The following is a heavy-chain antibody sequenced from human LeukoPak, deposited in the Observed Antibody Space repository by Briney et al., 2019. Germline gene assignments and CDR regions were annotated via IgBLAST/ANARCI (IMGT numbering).Heavy chain of an antibody. D-gene: IGHD1-1*01. J-gene: IGHJ4*02. CDR3: ARYNWNDDYFDY. V-gene: IGHV3-21*01. CDR1: GFTFSSYS. Sequence: GGSLRLSCAASGFTFSSYSISWVRQAPGKGLEWVSSISGSSSYIYYADSVKGRFTISRDNAKNSLYLQMNSLRAEDTAVYYCARYNWNDDYFDYWGQGTLVTVSS. CDR2: ISGSSSYI.